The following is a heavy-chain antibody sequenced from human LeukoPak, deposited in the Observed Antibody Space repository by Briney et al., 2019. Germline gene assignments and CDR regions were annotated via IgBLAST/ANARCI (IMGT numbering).Heavy chain of an antibody. D-gene: IGHD3-10*01. J-gene: IGHJ4*02. Sequence: TSSETLSLTCTVSGGSISSYYWSWIRQPPGKGLEWIGYIYYSGSTNYNPSLKSRVTISVDTSKNQFSLKLSSVTAADTAVYYCARIKGSGSCLQYYFDYWGQGTLVTVSS. CDR1: GGSISSYY. CDR3: ARIKGSGSCLQYYFDY. V-gene: IGHV4-59*01. CDR2: IYYSGST.